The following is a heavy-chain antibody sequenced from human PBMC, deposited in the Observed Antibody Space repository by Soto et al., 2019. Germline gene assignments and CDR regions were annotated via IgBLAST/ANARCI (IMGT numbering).Heavy chain of an antibody. CDR3: ARDPHYDFGPTPGRNWFGP. D-gene: IGHD3-3*01. CDR2: VQPNSGGT. CDR1: GYTFTGYY. Sequence: SVKGSCKASGYTFTGYYLHWVRQAPGQGPEWMVWVQPNSGGTFYAQKFQCRVTMTRDTSISTAFMELSGLTSDDTAVYSCARDPHYDFGPTPGRNWFGPWGHGTLVTVSS. J-gene: IGHJ5*02. V-gene: IGHV1-2*02.